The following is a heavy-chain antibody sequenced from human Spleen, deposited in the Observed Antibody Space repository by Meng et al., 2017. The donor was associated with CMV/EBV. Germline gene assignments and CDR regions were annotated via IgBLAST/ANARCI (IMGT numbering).Heavy chain of an antibody. J-gene: IGHJ4*02. V-gene: IGHV3-9*01. Sequence: SLRLSCAASGFTFDDYAMHWVRQAPGKGLEWVSGISWNSGSIGYADSVKGRFTISRDNAKNTLYLHMDSLTAEDTAMYYCARDATLPDYWGQGTLVTVSS. CDR3: ARDATLPDY. D-gene: IGHD2-2*01. CDR1: GFTFDDYA. CDR2: ISWNSGSI.